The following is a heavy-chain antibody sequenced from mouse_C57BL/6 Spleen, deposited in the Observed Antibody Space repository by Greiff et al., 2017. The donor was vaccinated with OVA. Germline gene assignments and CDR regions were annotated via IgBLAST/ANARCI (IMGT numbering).Heavy chain of an antibody. J-gene: IGHJ2*01. CDR1: GFNIKDDY. D-gene: IGHD3-3*01. CDR2: IDPENGDT. Sequence: EVQLQESGAELVRPGASVKLSCTASGFNIKDDYMHWVKQRPEQGLEWIGWIDPENGDTEYASKFQGKATITADTSSNTAYLQLSSLTSEDTAVYYCTTGTGNYWGQGTTLTVSS. CDR3: TTGTGNY. V-gene: IGHV14-4*01.